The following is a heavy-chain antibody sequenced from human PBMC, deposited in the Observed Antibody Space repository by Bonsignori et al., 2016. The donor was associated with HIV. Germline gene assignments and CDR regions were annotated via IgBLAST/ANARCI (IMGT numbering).Heavy chain of an antibody. J-gene: IGHJ4*02. CDR2: ISNTGGTT. D-gene: IGHD2-2*02. CDR1: GFTFNNFA. CDR3: APGQYTTSPRAYFDS. Sequence: GGSLRLSCAASGFTFNNFAMNWVRQPPGKGLEWVSGISNTGGTTYYADSVKGRFTISRDNSKNTLYLQMNSLRAEDAAVYYCAPGQYTTSPRAYFDSWGQGTLVTVSS. V-gene: IGHV3-23*01.